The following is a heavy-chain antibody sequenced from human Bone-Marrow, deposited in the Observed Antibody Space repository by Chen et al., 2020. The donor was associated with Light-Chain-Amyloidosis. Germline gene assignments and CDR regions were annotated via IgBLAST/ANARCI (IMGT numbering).Heavy chain of an antibody. V-gene: IGHV3-48*04. CDR3: ARDSGESAADDY. CDR2: IGGLTTAI. CDR1: GFTFHTCS. D-gene: IGHD6-13*01. J-gene: IGHJ4*02. Sequence: EVQLVESGGDLVRPGGWLRLSCAASGFTFHTCSMNWVCQAPGKGLEWISYIGGLTTAIFYAGSVRGRFTISRDNAKNLVYLQMDSLRVEDTAVYYCARDSGESAADDYWGQGTLVTVSS.